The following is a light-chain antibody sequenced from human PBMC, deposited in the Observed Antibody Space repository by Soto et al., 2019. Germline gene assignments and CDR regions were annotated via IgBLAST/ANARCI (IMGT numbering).Light chain of an antibody. J-gene: IGLJ1*01. V-gene: IGLV2-8*01. Sequence: QSALTQPLSASGSPGQSVTFSCTGTSGDVGRYDYVSWYQQHPGKAPKLLIYGVTKRPAGVPDRFSGSKSGNTASLTVSGLQTEDEAYYYCSSYAGSSIYVFGTGTKLTVL. CDR1: SGDVGRYDY. CDR2: GVT. CDR3: SSYAGSSIYV.